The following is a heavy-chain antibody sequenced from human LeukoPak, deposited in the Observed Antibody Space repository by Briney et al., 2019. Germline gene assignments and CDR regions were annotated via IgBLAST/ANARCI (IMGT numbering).Heavy chain of an antibody. Sequence: GGSLRLSCVASGFTFSSYEMTWVRQAPGKGLEWVSYIRDSGSTIHYADSVKGRFTISRDNAKNSLYLQMNSLRAEDTAVYYCASRLMGYSYGPGDYWGQGTLVTVSS. CDR2: IRDSGSTI. V-gene: IGHV3-48*03. CDR1: GFTFSSYE. J-gene: IGHJ4*02. CDR3: ASRLMGYSYGPGDY. D-gene: IGHD5-18*01.